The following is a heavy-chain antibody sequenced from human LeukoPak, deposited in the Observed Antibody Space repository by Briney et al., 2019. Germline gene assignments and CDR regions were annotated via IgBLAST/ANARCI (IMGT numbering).Heavy chain of an antibody. CDR2: IKQDGSEK. D-gene: IGHD6-13*01. V-gene: IGHV3-7*01. CDR1: GFTFSSYW. J-gene: IGHJ3*02. CDR3: ARDSSSRFDAFDI. Sequence: GGSLRLSCAASGFTFSSYWMSWVRQAPGKGLEWVANIKQDGSEKYYVDSVRGRFTISRDSAKNSLYLQMNSLRAEDTAVYYCARDSSSRFDAFDIWGQGTMVTVSS.